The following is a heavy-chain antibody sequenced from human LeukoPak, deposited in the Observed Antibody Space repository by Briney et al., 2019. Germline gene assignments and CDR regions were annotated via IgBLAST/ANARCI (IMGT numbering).Heavy chain of an antibody. D-gene: IGHD3-22*01. CDR1: GFTFSSHG. J-gene: IGHJ4*02. V-gene: IGHV3-30*18. CDR3: AKSYYDSSGYYRN. Sequence: GGSLRLSYAASGFTFSSHGMHWVRQAPGKGLEWVAVISYDGSNKYYADSVKGRFTISRDNSKNTLYLHMNSLRAEDTAVYYCAKSYYDSSGYYRNWGQGTLVTVSS. CDR2: ISYDGSNK.